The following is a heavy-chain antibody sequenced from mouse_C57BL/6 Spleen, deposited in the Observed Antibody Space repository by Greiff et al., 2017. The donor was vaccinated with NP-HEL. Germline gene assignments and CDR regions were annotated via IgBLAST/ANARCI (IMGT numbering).Heavy chain of an antibody. J-gene: IGHJ3*01. CDR1: GYTFTSYW. V-gene: IGHV1-64*01. CDR3: AREPIYDGYSAWFAY. D-gene: IGHD2-3*01. Sequence: QVQLQQPGAELVKPGASVKLSCKASGYTFTSYWMHWVKQRPGQGLEWIGMIHPNSGSTNYNEKFKSKATLTVDKSSSTAYMQLSSLTSEDSAVYYCAREPIYDGYSAWFAYWGQGTLVTVSA. CDR2: IHPNSGST.